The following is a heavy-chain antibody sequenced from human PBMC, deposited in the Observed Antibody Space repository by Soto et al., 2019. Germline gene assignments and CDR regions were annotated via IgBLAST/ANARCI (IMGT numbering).Heavy chain of an antibody. CDR2: IKTKTDGAPT. CDR3: TTDRLVRGAMLDAFDI. J-gene: IGHJ3*02. V-gene: IGHV3-15*07. D-gene: IGHD3-16*01. CDR1: GFTFSNAW. Sequence: DVQLVESGGGLVRPGGSLRLSCAASGFTFSNAWMYWVRQAPGKGLEWVGRIKTKTDGAPTDYAAPVQGRFTISRDDSRITLFLHMNTLRTEDTGVYYCTTDRLVRGAMLDAFDICGPGTQVTVSS.